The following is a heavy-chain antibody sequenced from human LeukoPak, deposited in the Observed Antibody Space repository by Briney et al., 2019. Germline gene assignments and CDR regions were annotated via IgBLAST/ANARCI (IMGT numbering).Heavy chain of an antibody. CDR2: ISAYYGNT. J-gene: IGHJ6*03. D-gene: IGHD3/OR15-3a*01. CDR1: GYTFTTYG. Sequence: ASVKVSCKASGYTFTTYGISWVRQAPGQGLEWMGWISAYYGNTNYAQTFQGRVTMTTDTSTSTAYMELKSLRSDDTAIYYCARIRTYYYMDVWGKGTTVTVSS. V-gene: IGHV1-18*01. CDR3: ARIRTYYYMDV.